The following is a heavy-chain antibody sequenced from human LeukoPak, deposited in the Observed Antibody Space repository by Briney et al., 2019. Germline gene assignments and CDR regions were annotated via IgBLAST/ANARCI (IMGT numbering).Heavy chain of an antibody. CDR3: ARVDYDSSGYYGSSDAFDI. Sequence: SETLSLTCTVSGGSISSYYWSWIRQPPGKGLEWIGYIYYSGSTNYNPSLKSRVTMSVDTSKNQFSLKLSSVTAADTAVYYCARVDYDSSGYYGSSDAFDIWGQGTMVTVSS. D-gene: IGHD3-22*01. CDR1: GGSISSYY. V-gene: IGHV4-59*12. J-gene: IGHJ3*02. CDR2: IYYSGST.